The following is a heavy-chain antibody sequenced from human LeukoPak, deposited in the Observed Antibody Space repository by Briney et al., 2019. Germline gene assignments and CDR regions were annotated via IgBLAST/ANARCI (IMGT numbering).Heavy chain of an antibody. D-gene: IGHD5-18*01. CDR3: ARPDEDRGYSYGYNY. CDR1: GGTFSSYA. J-gene: IGHJ4*02. V-gene: IGHV1-69*13. Sequence: SVKVSCKASGGTFSSYAISWVRQAPGQGLEWMGGIFPIFGTANYAQKFQGRVTITADESTSTAYMELSSLRSEDTAVYYCARPDEDRGYSYGYNYWGQGTLVTVSS. CDR2: IFPIFGTA.